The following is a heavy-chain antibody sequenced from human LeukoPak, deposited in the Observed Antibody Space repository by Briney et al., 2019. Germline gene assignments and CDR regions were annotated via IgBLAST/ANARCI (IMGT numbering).Heavy chain of an antibody. Sequence: GGSLRLSCAASGFTVSDYYISSLRQAPGKWLELGSYISSGSTIYYAHSVKGRFTISSDNANNSLYLQMNSLRAEDTAVYYCARDSAVAGDFDYWGQGTLVTVSS. CDR1: GFTVSDYY. CDR2: ISSGSTI. J-gene: IGHJ4*02. V-gene: IGHV3-69-1*01. D-gene: IGHD6-19*01. CDR3: ARDSAVAGDFDY.